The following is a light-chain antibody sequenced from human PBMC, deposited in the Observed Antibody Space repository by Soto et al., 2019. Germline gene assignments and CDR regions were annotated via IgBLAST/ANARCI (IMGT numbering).Light chain of an antibody. V-gene: IGKV1-39*01. J-gene: IGKJ5*01. CDR2: SAS. CDR3: QQSLTMPIT. Sequence: DIQMTQSPASLSVSVGDRVTITCRASQSINNYSNWYLQRPGQAPKLLIRSASTLQRGVPSRFSGSGSRTEFTLTIADLQSDDFGTYYCQQSLTMPITFGHGTRLDIK. CDR1: QSINNY.